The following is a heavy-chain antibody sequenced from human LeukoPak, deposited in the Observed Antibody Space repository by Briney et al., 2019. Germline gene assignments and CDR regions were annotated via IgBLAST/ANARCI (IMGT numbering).Heavy chain of an antibody. CDR1: GGSISSGSYY. V-gene: IGHV4-61*02. CDR3: ARDFSPVYDFWSGSLYGDAFDI. J-gene: IGHJ3*02. Sequence: SETLSLTCTVSGGSISSGSYYWSWIRQPAGKGLEWIGRIYTSGSTNYNPSLKSRVTISVDTSKNQFSLKLSSVTAADTAVYYCARDFSPVYDFWSGSLYGDAFDIWGQGTMVTVSS. CDR2: IYTSGST. D-gene: IGHD3-3*01.